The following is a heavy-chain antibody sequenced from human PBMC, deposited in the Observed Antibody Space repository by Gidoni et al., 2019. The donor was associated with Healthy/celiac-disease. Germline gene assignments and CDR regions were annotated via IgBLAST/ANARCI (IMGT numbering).Heavy chain of an antibody. CDR3: ARVHLVVVITGPHDP. Sequence: QVQLVQSGAEVKKPGASVKVSCKTSGYNFTSYAMHWVRQAPEQRLAWMGWINAVNGNTKYSQKFQGRVTITRDTSASTAYMELSSLRSEDTAVYYCARVHLVVVITGPHDPWGQGTLVTVSS. D-gene: IGHD3-22*01. V-gene: IGHV1-3*01. CDR1: GYNFTSYA. J-gene: IGHJ5*02. CDR2: INAVNGNT.